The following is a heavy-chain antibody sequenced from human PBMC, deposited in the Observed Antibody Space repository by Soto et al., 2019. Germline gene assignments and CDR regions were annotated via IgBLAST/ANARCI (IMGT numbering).Heavy chain of an antibody. CDR3: ATEPYFYDSSGVDV. CDR2: IKRESDGGTT. Sequence: EVQLVESGGGLVKPGGSLRLACAASGFTLRTAWMNWVRQAPGKGLEWVGRIKRESDGGTTYYGVSVRVRFTISRDESQNTLYLQMNSLGTEYTAVYYCATEPYFYDSSGVDVWGQGTTVTVSS. J-gene: IGHJ6*02. CDR1: GFTLRTAW. V-gene: IGHV3-15*07.